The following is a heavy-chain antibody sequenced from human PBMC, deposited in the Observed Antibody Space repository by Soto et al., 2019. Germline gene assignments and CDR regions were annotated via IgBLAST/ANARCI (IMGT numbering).Heavy chain of an antibody. CDR1: GFTFDNYA. CDR3: AKVDIVVVPAAHKGWFDP. Sequence: GGSLRLSCAASGFTFDNYAMSWVRQAPGKGLEWVSAISGSGGSTYYADSVKGRFTISRDNSKNTLYLQMNSLRAEDTAVYYCAKVDIVVVPAAHKGWFDPWGQGTLVTVSS. D-gene: IGHD2-2*03. CDR2: ISGSGGST. V-gene: IGHV3-23*01. J-gene: IGHJ5*02.